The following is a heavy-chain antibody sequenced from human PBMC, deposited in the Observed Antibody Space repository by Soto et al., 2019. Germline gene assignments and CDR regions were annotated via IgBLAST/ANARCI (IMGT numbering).Heavy chain of an antibody. D-gene: IGHD1-1*01. CDR1: GFTFSAYT. J-gene: IGHJ4*02. CDR2: VGGSGDGT. CDR3: AKAREGTLVRISLAQ. V-gene: IGHV3-23*01. Sequence: GTMRLSREASGFTFSAYTMTWVRQDPGKGREWVSSVGGSGDGTYYAGSAKGRFTISRDNSKNTRYLEMNSLRDEDTAIYYSAKAREGTLVRISLAQWGQVT.